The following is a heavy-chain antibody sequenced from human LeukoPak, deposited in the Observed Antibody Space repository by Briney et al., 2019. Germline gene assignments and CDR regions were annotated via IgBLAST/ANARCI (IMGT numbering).Heavy chain of an antibody. CDR1: GGTFISYA. CDR3: APGRLRGYSGYEGY. D-gene: IGHD5-12*01. J-gene: IGHJ4*02. CDR2: IIPIFGTA. V-gene: IGHV1-69*05. Sequence: SVKVSCKASGGTFISYAISWVRQAPGQGLEWMGRIIPIFGTANYAQKFQGRVTITTDESTSTAYMELSSLRSEDTAVYYCAPGRLRGYSGYEGYWGQGTLVTVSS.